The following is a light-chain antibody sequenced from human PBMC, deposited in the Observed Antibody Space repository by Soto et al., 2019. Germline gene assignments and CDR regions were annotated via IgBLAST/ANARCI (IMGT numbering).Light chain of an antibody. Sequence: VLTQSPATLSLSPGERATLSCRASQSISSSLAWYQQKPGQAPRLLIYDASSRATGVPARVSGSGSGTDFTLTIGSLEPEDFAVYYCQQRSEWPRTFGQGTKVEIK. CDR3: QQRSEWPRT. CDR2: DAS. J-gene: IGKJ1*01. V-gene: IGKV3-11*01. CDR1: QSISSS.